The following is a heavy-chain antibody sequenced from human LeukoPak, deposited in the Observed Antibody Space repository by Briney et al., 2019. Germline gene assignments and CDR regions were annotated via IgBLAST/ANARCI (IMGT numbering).Heavy chain of an antibody. J-gene: IGHJ5*02. CDR1: GYSISSGYY. Sequence: SETLSLTCTVSGYSISSGYYWGWIRQPPGKGLEWIGSIYHSGSTYYNPSLKSRVTISVDTSKNQFSLKLSSVTAADTAVYYCARATYYYGSGSYYGNWFDPWGQGTLVTVSS. D-gene: IGHD3-10*01. V-gene: IGHV4-38-2*02. CDR3: ARATYYYGSGSYYGNWFDP. CDR2: IYHSGST.